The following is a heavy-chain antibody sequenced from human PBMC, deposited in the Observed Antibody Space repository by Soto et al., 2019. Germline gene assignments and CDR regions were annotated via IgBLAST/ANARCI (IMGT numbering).Heavy chain of an antibody. V-gene: IGHV3-23*01. CDR3: AKPARITMIVVVITYFDY. Sequence: PGESLKISCAASGFTFSSYAMSWVRQAPGKGLKWVSAISGSGGSTYYADSVKGRFTISRDNSKNTLYLQMNSLRAEDTAVYYCAKPARITMIVVVITYFDYWGQGTLVTVSS. J-gene: IGHJ4*02. CDR2: ISGSGGST. CDR1: GFTFSSYA. D-gene: IGHD3-22*01.